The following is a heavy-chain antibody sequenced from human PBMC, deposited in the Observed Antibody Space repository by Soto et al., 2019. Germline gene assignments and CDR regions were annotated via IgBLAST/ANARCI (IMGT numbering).Heavy chain of an antibody. J-gene: IGHJ3*02. V-gene: IGHV3-48*02. D-gene: IGHD3-22*01. Sequence: PGGSLRLSCAASGFTFSSYSMNWVRQAPGKGLEWVSYISSSSSTIYYADSVKGRFTISRDNAKNSLYLQMNSLRDEDTAVYYCARAYYYDSSGSPGAFDIWGQGTMVTVSS. CDR3: ARAYYYDSSGSPGAFDI. CDR1: GFTFSSYS. CDR2: ISSSSSTI.